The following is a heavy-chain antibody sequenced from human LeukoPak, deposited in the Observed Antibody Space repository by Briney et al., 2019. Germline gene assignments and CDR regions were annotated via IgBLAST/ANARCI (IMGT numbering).Heavy chain of an antibody. D-gene: IGHD2-21*01. V-gene: IGHV4-38-2*02. CDR2: IYHSGST. CDR3: ARHNIEVTNFDY. Sequence: SETLSLTCTVSGYSISSGYYWGWIRQPPGKGLEWIGSIYHSGSTYYNPSLKSRVTISVDTSKNQFSLKLSSVTAADTAVYYCARHNIEVTNFDYWGQGTLVTVSS. J-gene: IGHJ4*02. CDR1: GYSISSGYY.